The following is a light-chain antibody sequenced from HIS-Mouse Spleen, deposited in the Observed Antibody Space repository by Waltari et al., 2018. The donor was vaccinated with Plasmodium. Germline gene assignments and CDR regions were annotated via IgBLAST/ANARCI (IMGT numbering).Light chain of an antibody. J-gene: IGLJ1*01. CDR2: EGS. CDR1: SSDVGSYNL. CDR3: CSYAGSSTYV. V-gene: IGLV2-23*01. Sequence: QSALTQPASVSGSPGQSITISCTGTSSDVGSYNLVSWYQQHPGKAPKLMIYEGSKRPSGVSKRFSGSKSGNTASLTISGLQAEDEADYYCCSYAGSSTYVCGTGTKVTVL.